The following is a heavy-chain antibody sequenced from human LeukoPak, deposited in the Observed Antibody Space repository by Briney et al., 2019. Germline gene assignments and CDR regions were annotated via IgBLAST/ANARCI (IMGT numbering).Heavy chain of an antibody. CDR3: AKDAYERDGYGDHLRDFMDV. J-gene: IGHJ6*02. CDR1: GFTFSKYG. V-gene: IGHV3-30*18. D-gene: IGHD2-21*02. CDR2: MSFDGGYK. Sequence: GGSLRLSCAGSGFTFSKYGVHWVRQAPGKGLEWVAAMSFDGGYKFYADSVKGRITMSGDTSKNKRYLQMNSLRGEDTAVYYCAKDAYERDGYGDHLRDFMDVWGQGTTVTVSS.